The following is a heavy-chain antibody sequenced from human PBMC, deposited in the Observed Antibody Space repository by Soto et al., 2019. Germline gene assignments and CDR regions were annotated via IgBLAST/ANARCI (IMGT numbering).Heavy chain of an antibody. D-gene: IGHD6-19*01. Sequence: QVQLQESGPGLVKPSQTLSLTCTVSGGSISNGGYYWSWIRQHPGKGLEWIGYIYYSGSTYYNPSLKSRVTISVDTSTDQFSLKLSSVTAADTAVYYCARAGYSSGSIDSWGQGTLVTFSS. J-gene: IGHJ4*02. CDR1: GGSISNGGYY. V-gene: IGHV4-31*03. CDR3: ARAGYSSGSIDS. CDR2: IYYSGST.